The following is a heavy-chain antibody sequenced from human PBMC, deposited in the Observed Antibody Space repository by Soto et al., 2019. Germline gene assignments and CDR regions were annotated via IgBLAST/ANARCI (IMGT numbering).Heavy chain of an antibody. J-gene: IGHJ4*02. CDR1: LGSITGYY. CDR2: SYYTGAT. D-gene: IGHD7-27*01. Sequence: SETLSLTCTVSLGSITGYYWSWIRQSPGKGLEWIGCSYYTGATNYNPSLKSRVTISVVTSKNQFSLTLSSATAADTAVYYCARERTPRTGFDYWGQGTLVTVSS. CDR3: ARERTPRTGFDY. V-gene: IGHV4-59*01.